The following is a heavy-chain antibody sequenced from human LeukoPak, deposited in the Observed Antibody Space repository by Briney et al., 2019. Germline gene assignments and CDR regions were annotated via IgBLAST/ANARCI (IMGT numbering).Heavy chain of an antibody. CDR1: GFSFHNAW. CDR2: IKRKSDGGTT. V-gene: IGHV3-15*01. D-gene: IGHD3-10*01. J-gene: IGHJ4*02. CDR3: ARDKLVRGVSGTFFDY. Sequence: GGSLRLSCAASGFSFHNAWMSWVRQAPGKGLEWVGRIKRKSDGGTTDSAAPVKGRFTISRDDSKTTLYLQMNSLRAEDTAVYYCARDKLVRGVSGTFFDYWGQGTLVTVSS.